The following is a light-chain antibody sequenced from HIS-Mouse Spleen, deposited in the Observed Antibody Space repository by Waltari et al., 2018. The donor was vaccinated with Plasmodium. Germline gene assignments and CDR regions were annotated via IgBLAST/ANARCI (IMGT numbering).Light chain of an antibody. J-gene: IGKJ5*01. Sequence: AIQLTQSPSSLSASVGDRVPIPCRASQGITSSLAWYQQKPEKAPKLLIYDATILESGVPSRCSSSGCGTDFTLTISSLQHEDFAAYYFQQFSNYPSITFGQGTRLEIK. CDR1: QGITSS. V-gene: IGKV1D-13*01. CDR3: QQFSNYPSIT. CDR2: DAT.